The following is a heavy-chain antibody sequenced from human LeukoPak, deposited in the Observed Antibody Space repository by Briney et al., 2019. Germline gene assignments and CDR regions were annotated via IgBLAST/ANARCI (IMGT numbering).Heavy chain of an antibody. V-gene: IGHV1-8*03. J-gene: IGHJ5*02. Sequence: GASVKVSCKASGYTFTSYDINWVRQAAGQGREWMGWMNPNSGNTGYAQKSQGRVNITRDTSISTAYMELSSLRSEDTAVYYCARGEYYYDSSGYHHWGQGTLVTVAS. CDR3: ARGEYYYDSSGYHH. D-gene: IGHD3-22*01. CDR1: GYTFTSYD. CDR2: MNPNSGNT.